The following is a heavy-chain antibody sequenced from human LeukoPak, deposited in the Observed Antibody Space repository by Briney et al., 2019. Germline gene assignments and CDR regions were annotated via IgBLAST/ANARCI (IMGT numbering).Heavy chain of an antibody. J-gene: IGHJ6*02. CDR3: ARVGEFGITMVRGVGYGMDA. D-gene: IGHD3-10*01. Sequence: GGSLRLSCAASGFTFSDYYMSWIRQAPGKGLEWVSYISSSGSTIYYADSVKGRFTTSRDNAKNSLYLQMNSLRAEDTAVYYCARVGEFGITMVRGVGYGMDAWGQGTTVTVSS. CDR1: GFTFSDYY. V-gene: IGHV3-11*01. CDR2: ISSSGSTI.